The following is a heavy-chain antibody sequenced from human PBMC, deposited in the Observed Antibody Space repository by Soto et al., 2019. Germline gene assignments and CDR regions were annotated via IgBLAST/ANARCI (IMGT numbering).Heavy chain of an antibody. D-gene: IGHD1-7*01. CDR2: ISAYNGNT. CDR1: GYTFTSYG. J-gene: IGHJ4*02. Sequence: ASVKVSCKASGYTFTSYGISWVRQAPGQGLEWMGWISAYNGNTNYAQKLQGRVTMTTDTSTSTAYMELRSLRSEDTAVYYCASWHNWNYVSNYWGQGTLVTVSS. V-gene: IGHV1-18*01. CDR3: ASWHNWNYVSNY.